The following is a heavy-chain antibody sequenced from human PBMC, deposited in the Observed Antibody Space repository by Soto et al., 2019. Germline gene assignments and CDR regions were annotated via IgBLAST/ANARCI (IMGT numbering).Heavy chain of an antibody. D-gene: IGHD5-12*01. V-gene: IGHV3-13*05. CDR1: GFTFSSYD. J-gene: IGHJ3*02. CDR2: IGTAGDP. Sequence: GGSLRLSCAASGFTFSSYDMHWVRQATGKGLEWVSAIGTAGDPYYPGSVKGRFTISRENAKNSLYLQMNSLRAGDTDVYYCARESRDGYNFAFDIWGQGTMVTVSS. CDR3: ARESRDGYNFAFDI.